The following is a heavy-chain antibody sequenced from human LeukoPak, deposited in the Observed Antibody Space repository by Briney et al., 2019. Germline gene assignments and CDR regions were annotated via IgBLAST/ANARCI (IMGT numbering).Heavy chain of an antibody. J-gene: IGHJ6*03. CDR2: IYYSGSS. V-gene: IGHV4-59*01. CDR1: GGSISSYY. CDR3: ARVPRSYYYYYYMDV. Sequence: SETLSLTCTVSGGSISSYYWSWIRQPPGKGLEWIGYIYYSGSSNYNPSLKSRVTMSADTSKNQFSLKLSSVTAADTAVYYCARVPRSYYYYYYMDVWGKGTTVTVSS.